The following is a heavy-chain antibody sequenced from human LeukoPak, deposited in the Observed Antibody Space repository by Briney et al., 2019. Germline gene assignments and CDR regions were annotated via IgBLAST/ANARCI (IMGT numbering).Heavy chain of an antibody. CDR1: GFTFNNYA. J-gene: IGHJ4*02. V-gene: IGHV3-23*01. CDR3: AKGSSSSRPYYFDF. CDR2: ITLSGGDT. D-gene: IGHD6-6*01. Sequence: GGSLRLSCTASGFTFNNYAMGWVRQAPGKGLEWVSSITLSGGDTYQADSVKGRLTISKDNSKNTLHLQMNSLRVEDTAVYYCAKGSSSSRPYYFDFWGQGTLVTVSS.